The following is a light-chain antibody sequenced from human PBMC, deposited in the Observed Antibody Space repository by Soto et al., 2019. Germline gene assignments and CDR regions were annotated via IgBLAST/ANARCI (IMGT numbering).Light chain of an antibody. J-gene: IGLJ1*01. Sequence: QSVLTQPASVSGSPGQSITISCTGTNSDVGGYNYVSWYQQHPGKAPKLVIYDVSSRPSGLSNRFSGSKSGNTASLIISGLQGEEESVYYWATYTNSITSVFGSGTKLTVL. CDR1: NSDVGGYNY. V-gene: IGLV2-14*03. CDR3: ATYTNSITSV. CDR2: DVS.